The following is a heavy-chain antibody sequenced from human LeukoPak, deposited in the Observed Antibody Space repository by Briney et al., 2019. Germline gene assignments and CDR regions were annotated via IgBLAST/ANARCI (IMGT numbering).Heavy chain of an antibody. Sequence: SETLSLTCTVSGGSISSGGYYWSWIRQHPGKGLEWIGYIYYSGSTYYNPSLKSRVTISVDTSKNQFSLKLRSVTAADTAVYYCAREVVSMIEVGYFDYWGQGTLVTVSS. CDR3: AREVVSMIEVGYFDY. V-gene: IGHV4-31*03. J-gene: IGHJ4*02. D-gene: IGHD3-22*01. CDR1: GGSISSGGYY. CDR2: IYYSGST.